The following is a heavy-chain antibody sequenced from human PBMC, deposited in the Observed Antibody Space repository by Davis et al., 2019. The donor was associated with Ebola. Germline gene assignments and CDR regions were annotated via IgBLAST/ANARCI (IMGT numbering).Heavy chain of an antibody. CDR2: FHPRDSDT. CDR3: ARLMYIPFGRKMDAFDI. V-gene: IGHV5-51*01. Sequence: GESLKISCKASGYSFTSFWIGWVRQMPGKGLEWVGMFHPRDSDTRYSPSFQGQVTVSADKSITTAYLQWSSLKASDTAMYFCARLMYIPFGRKMDAFDIWGQGTMVIVSS. CDR1: GYSFTSFW. J-gene: IGHJ3*02. D-gene: IGHD2-21*01.